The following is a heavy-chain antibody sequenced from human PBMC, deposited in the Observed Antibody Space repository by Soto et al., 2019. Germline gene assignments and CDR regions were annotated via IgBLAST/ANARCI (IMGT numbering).Heavy chain of an antibody. CDR3: TTGWIQKWVGHYYYAMDV. CDR2: IKTKTEGGTR. D-gene: IGHD5-18*01. J-gene: IGHJ6*02. V-gene: IGHV3-15*01. Sequence: GGSLRLSCAASGFTFSYAWMIWVRQAPGKGLEWVGRIKTKTEGGTRDYAAPVKGRFTISRDDSKNTLYLQMNSLKTEDTAVYYCTTGWIQKWVGHYYYAMDVWGQGTTVTVSS. CDR1: GFTFSYAW.